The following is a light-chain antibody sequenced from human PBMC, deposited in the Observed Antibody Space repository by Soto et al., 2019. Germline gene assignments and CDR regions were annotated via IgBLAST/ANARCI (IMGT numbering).Light chain of an antibody. V-gene: IGLV2-11*01. J-gene: IGLJ1*01. CDR2: DVS. CDR1: SSDVGGYNY. Sequence: ALTQPRSVSGSPGQSVTISCTGTSSDVGGYNYVSWYQQHPGKAPKLMIYDVSKRPSGVPDRFSGSKSGNTASLTISGLQAEDEADYYCCSYAGSYTEVFGTGTKVTVL. CDR3: CSYAGSYTEV.